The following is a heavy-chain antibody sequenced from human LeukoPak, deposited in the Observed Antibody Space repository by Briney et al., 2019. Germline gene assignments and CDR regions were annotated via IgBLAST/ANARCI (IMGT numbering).Heavy chain of an antibody. CDR1: GFTFSSYG. V-gene: IGHV3-30*18. CDR3: AKEQAARCDY. J-gene: IGHJ4*02. CDR2: ISYDGSNK. D-gene: IGHD6-6*01. Sequence: GGSLRLSCAASGFTFSSYGMHWVRQAPGKGLEWVAVISYDGSNKYYADSVKGRFTISRDNSKNTLYLQMNSLRAEDTAVYYCAKEQAARCDYWGQGTLVTVSS.